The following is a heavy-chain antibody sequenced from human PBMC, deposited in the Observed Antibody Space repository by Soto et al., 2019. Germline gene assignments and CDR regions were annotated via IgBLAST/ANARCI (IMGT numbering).Heavy chain of an antibody. CDR3: ARDGGYEARGYYYYIMDV. V-gene: IGHV4-59*01. Sequence: AETLSLTCTVSGGSISSYYWSWIRQPPVKGLEWIGYIYYSGITNYNPSLKSRVTISVDTSKNQFSLKLTSVTAADTAVYYCARDGGYEARGYYYYIMDVWGQGTTVTVSS. J-gene: IGHJ6*02. D-gene: IGHD5-12*01. CDR1: GGSISSYY. CDR2: IYYSGIT.